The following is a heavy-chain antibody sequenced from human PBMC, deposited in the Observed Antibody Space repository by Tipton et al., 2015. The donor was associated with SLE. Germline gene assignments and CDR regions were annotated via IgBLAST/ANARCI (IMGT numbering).Heavy chain of an antibody. CDR2: FYYSGST. V-gene: IGHV4-39*07. D-gene: IGHD2-15*01. CDR1: GGSIRSSNFY. Sequence: TLSLTCAVSGGSIRSSNFYWGWIRQPPGRGLDWIGSFYYSGSTYYDPSLKSRVTISIDTSKNQFSLKLSSVTAADTAVYYCASPNSGRWYYFDYWGQGTLVTVSS. J-gene: IGHJ4*02. CDR3: ASPNSGRWYYFDY.